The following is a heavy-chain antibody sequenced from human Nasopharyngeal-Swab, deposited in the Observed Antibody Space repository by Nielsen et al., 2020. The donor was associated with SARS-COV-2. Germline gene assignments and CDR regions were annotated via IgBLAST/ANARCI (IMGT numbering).Heavy chain of an antibody. J-gene: IGHJ6*04. Sequence: SCATSGFTFSKAWMSWVRQAPGKGPEWVGRIKSRAAGGTTDYAAPVIGRFTVSRDDSESTLYLQMSSLKTEDTAVYYCTTYSSGWLWGKGTTVTVSS. V-gene: IGHV3-15*01. CDR1: GFTFSKAW. CDR2: IKSRAAGGTT. CDR3: TTYSSGWL. D-gene: IGHD6-19*01.